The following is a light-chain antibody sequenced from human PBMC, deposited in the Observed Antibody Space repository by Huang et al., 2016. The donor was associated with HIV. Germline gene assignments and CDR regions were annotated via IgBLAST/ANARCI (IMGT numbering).Light chain of an antibody. CDR2: KLS. Sequence: DVELTQSPLSLPVTLGQPASISCRSSQSLINSDGNTYWRWFQQRQGQSPRRLIYKLSSRGSGVPDRFSGSGSGTDFTMEISRVEAEEVGVYYCMQETHWPYTFGQGTRLEIK. J-gene: IGKJ2*01. V-gene: IGKV2-30*01. CDR3: MQETHWPYT. CDR1: QSLINSDGNTY.